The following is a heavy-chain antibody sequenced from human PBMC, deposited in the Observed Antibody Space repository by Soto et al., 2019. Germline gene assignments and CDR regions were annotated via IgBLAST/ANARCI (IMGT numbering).Heavy chain of an antibody. D-gene: IGHD2-2*03. Sequence: QVQLVQSGPEVKKPGASVKVSCKASGYTFTDFGLIGVRQAPGQGPEWMGWISAYYGSTNYAQKFQDRVTMTRDTYTNSVYMELRSLRSDDTAIYYCAREMPGYCSTSACLPGYWGQGTQVTVSS. CDR3: AREMPGYCSTSACLPGY. V-gene: IGHV1-18*01. CDR1: GYTFTDFG. CDR2: ISAYYGST. J-gene: IGHJ4*02.